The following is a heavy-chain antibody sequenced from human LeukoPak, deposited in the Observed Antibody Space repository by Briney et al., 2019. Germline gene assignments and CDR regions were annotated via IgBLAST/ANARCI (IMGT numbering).Heavy chain of an antibody. J-gene: IGHJ4*02. CDR3: VRRRDGNNKGFDY. Sequence: GGSLRLSCAVSGFTVSSNYMSWVRQAPGKGLVWVSRISLYERVTTCADSVKGRFTISRDHAKNTVYLQMNSLRAEDTAVYFCVRRRDGNNKGFDYWGRGTLVTVSS. D-gene: IGHD5-24*01. V-gene: IGHV3-74*01. CDR1: GFTVSSNY. CDR2: ISLYERVT.